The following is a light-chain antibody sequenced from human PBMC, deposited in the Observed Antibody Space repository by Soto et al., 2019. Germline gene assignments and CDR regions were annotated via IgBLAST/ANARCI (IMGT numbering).Light chain of an antibody. CDR1: SSDVGSYNL. CDR3: CSYPSGTVV. V-gene: IGLV2-23*02. CDR2: EVS. J-gene: IGLJ2*01. Sequence: QSALTQPASVSGSPGQSITISCTGTSSDVGSYNLVSWYQQHPGKAPKLMIYEVSKRPSGVSNRFSGSKSGNTASLTISGLQAEDEADYYWCSYPSGTVVFGGGTKLTVL.